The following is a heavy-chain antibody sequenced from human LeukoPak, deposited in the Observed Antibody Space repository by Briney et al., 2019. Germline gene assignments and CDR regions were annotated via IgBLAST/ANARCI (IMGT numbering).Heavy chain of an antibody. CDR1: GFTFSSYG. Sequence: GGSLRLSCAASGFTFSSYGMHWVRQAPGKGLEWVAVISYAGSNKYYADSVKGRFTISRDNSKNTLYLQMNSLRAEDTAVYYCAQDPEAGSSYPTYYFDYWGQGTLVTVSS. J-gene: IGHJ4*02. CDR3: AQDPEAGSSYPTYYFDY. V-gene: IGHV3-30*18. CDR2: ISYAGSNK. D-gene: IGHD6-13*01.